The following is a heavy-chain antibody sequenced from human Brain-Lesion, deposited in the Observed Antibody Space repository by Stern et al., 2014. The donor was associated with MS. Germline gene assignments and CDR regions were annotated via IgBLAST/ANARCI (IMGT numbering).Heavy chain of an antibody. D-gene: IGHD4-17*01. J-gene: IGHJ4*02. CDR2: IYSSETP. CDR3: ARTGDDFGDYSLSY. V-gene: IGHV4-39*01. CDR1: GGSINTNNYY. Sequence: MQLVESGPGLVKPSETLSLTCTVSGGSINTNNYYWGWIRQPPGKGLEWIGNIYSSETPFYSPSLKSRVPMSVDTPKNQFPLKLGAVTAADTAVYYCARTGDDFGDYSLSYWGQGTLVTVSS.